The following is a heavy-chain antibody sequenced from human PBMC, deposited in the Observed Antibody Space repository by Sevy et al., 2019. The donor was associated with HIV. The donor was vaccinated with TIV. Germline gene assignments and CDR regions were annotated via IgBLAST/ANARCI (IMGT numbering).Heavy chain of an antibody. D-gene: IGHD1-26*01. V-gene: IGHV4-59*08. Sequence: SETLSLTCTVSGGSITSLYWNWIRQPPGKGLEWIANGYYNGHINYNPSLKSRVTLSLDTSKNQFSLRLSSVTAADTAMYYCAGENAWGRGYSWGQGTLVTVSS. CDR1: GGSITSLY. CDR3: AGENAWGRGYS. J-gene: IGHJ4*02. CDR2: GYYNGHI.